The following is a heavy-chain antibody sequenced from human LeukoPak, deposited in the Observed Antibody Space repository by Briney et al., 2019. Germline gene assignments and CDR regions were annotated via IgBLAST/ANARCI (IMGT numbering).Heavy chain of an antibody. V-gene: IGHV3-23*01. D-gene: IGHD4-11*01. CDR3: AKDYSSSGDIAH. CDR1: GFTFSSYT. Sequence: PGGSLRLSCAVSGFTFSSYTMRWVRQAPVKGLEWVSCISGSGGSTSYADSVKGRFTISRDNSKNTLYLQMNSLTAEDTAVYYCAKDYSSSGDIAHWGQGTLVTVSS. J-gene: IGHJ4*02. CDR2: ISGSGGST.